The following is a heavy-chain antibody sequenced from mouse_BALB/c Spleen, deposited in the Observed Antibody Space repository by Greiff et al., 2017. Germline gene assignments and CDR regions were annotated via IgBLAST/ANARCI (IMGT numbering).Heavy chain of an antibody. CDR2: INSNGGST. CDR3: ARDYYYGSSPFAY. V-gene: IGHV5-6-3*01. D-gene: IGHD1-1*01. Sequence: EVQRVESGGGLVQPGGSLKLSCAASGFTFSSYGMSWVRQTPDKRLELVATINSNGGSTYYPDSVKGRFTISRDNAKNTLYLQMSSLKSEDTAMYYCARDYYYGSSPFAYWGQGTLVTVSA. CDR1: GFTFSSYG. J-gene: IGHJ3*01.